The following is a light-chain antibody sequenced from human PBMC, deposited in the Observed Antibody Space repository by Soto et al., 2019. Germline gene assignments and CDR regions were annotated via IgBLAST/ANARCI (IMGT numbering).Light chain of an antibody. CDR3: SSYTSSSTPV. J-gene: IGLJ3*02. CDR1: SSDVGGYKY. V-gene: IGLV2-14*01. Sequence: QSALTQPASVSGSPGQSITISCSGTSSDVGGYKYVSWYQQHPGKAPKLMIYEVSNRPSGVSDRFSGSKSGNTASLTISGLQAEDEADYYWSSYTSSSTPVFGGGTKLTVL. CDR2: EVS.